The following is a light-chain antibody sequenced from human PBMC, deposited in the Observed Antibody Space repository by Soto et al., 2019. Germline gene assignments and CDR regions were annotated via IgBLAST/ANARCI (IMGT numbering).Light chain of an antibody. CDR1: SVNIGSET. CDR3: ATWDDSLNSPL. Sequence: QSVLTQPPSASGTPGQTITISCSGSSVNIGSETEHWYQQFPGTAPKLLIYSNDQRPSGVPDRFSGSKAGTSASLAISGLQFEDEADYYCATWDDSLNSPLFGGGTKVTVL. J-gene: IGLJ2*01. CDR2: SND. V-gene: IGLV1-44*01.